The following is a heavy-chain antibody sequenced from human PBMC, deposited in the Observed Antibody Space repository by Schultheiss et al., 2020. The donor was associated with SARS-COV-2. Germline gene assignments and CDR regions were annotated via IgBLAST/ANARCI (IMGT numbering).Heavy chain of an antibody. V-gene: IGHV3-30*01. J-gene: IGHJ5*02. D-gene: IGHD3-10*01. Sequence: GGSLRLSCAASGFTFSSYAMHWVRQAPGKGLEWVAVISYDGSNKYYADSVKGRFTISRDNSKNTLYLQMNSLRAEDTAVYYCARAGGPMVRGVIIYWFDPWGQGTLVTVSS. CDR2: ISYDGSNK. CDR1: GFTFSSYA. CDR3: ARAGGPMVRGVIIYWFDP.